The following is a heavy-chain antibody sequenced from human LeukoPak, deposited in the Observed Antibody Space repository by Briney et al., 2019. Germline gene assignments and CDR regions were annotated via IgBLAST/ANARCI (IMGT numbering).Heavy chain of an antibody. CDR1: GFTFSSYA. D-gene: IGHD5-12*01. CDR2: ISGSGGST. Sequence: GRSLRLSCAASGFTFSSYAMSWVRQAPGKGLEWVSAISGSGGSTYYADSVKGRFTISRDNSKNTLYLQMNSLRGEDTALYYCARDLVRTDSGYDSGPVGYWGQGTLVTVSS. J-gene: IGHJ4*02. V-gene: IGHV3-23*01. CDR3: ARDLVRTDSGYDSGPVGY.